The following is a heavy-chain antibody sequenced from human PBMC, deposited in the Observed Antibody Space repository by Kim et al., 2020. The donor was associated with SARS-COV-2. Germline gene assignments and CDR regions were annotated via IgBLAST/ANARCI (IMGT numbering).Heavy chain of an antibody. V-gene: IGHV4-30-2*01. CDR1: GVSISSCGYS. Sequence: SETLSLTRAASGVSISSCGYSWSWIRQPPGKGLEWIGYIYHSGSTYYNPSLKSRVTISVDRSKNQFSLKLISVTAADTAVYYCARGGDTDYFDYWGQGTLVTVSS. CDR3: ARGGDTDYFDY. J-gene: IGHJ4*02. CDR2: IYHSGST.